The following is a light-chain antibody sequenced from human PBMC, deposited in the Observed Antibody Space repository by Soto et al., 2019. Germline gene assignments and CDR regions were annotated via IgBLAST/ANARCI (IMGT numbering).Light chain of an antibody. CDR2: DAS. CDR1: QTISTW. CDR3: LQHDSFPYT. Sequence: DIQVTQSPPTLSASVGDRVTITCRASQTISTWMAWYQQKPGKAPKLLVYDASTLQSGVASRFSGSGSGTEFTLIISGLQPDDSATYYCLQHDSFPYTFGQGTRLEI. V-gene: IGKV1-5*01. J-gene: IGKJ2*01.